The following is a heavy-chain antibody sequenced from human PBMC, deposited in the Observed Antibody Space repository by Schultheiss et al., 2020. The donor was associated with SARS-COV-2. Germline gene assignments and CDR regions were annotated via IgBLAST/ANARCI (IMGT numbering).Heavy chain of an antibody. V-gene: IGHV2-5*01. D-gene: IGHD3-22*01. CDR2: IYWNDDK. J-gene: IGHJ2*01. Sequence: SGPTLVKPTQTPTLTCTFSGLSLSTSGVGVGWLRQPPGKALEWLALIYWNDDKRYSPSLKNRLTITKDNSKNQVVLTMTNMDPVDTGTYYCAHSYYYDSGAYFYWYFALWGRGSRIT. CDR3: AHSYYYDSGAYFYWYFAL. CDR1: GLSLSTSGVG.